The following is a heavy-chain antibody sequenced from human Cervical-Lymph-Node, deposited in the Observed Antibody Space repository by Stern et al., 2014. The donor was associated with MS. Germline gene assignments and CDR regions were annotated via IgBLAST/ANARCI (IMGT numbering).Heavy chain of an antibody. V-gene: IGHV4-59*08. CDR2: MYYTGST. J-gene: IGHJ4*02. D-gene: IGHD7-27*01. Sequence: VQLLESGPGLLKPSETLSLTCTVSGDSITNYYLTWIRQPPGQTLEWIGYMYYTGSTDYNPSLMSRFTLSVATSSKNFPLKLRSVTAADTAVYYCARKADWGDYFDYWGQGTLVTVSS. CDR3: ARKADWGDYFDY. CDR1: GDSITNYY.